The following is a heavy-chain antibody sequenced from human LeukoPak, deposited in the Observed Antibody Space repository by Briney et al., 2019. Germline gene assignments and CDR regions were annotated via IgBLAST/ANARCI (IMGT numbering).Heavy chain of an antibody. CDR1: GGSISSSSYY. D-gene: IGHD3-22*01. CDR2: IYYSGST. V-gene: IGHV4-39*07. J-gene: IGHJ4*02. CDR3: ARETYYYDSSGYYYADY. Sequence: SETLSLTCTVSGGSISSSSYYWGWIRQPPGTGLEWIGSIYYSGSTYYNPSLKSRVTISVDTSKNQFSLKLSSVTAADTAVYHCARETYYYDSSGYYYADYWGQGTLVTVSS.